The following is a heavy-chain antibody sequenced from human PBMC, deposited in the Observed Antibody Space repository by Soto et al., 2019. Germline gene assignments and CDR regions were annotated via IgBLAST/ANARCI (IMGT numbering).Heavy chain of an antibody. J-gene: IGHJ6*03. Sequence: ASVKVSCKASGYTFTSYYMHWVRQAPGQGLEWMGIINPSGGSTSYAQKFQGRVTMTRDTSTSTAYMELSSLRSDDTAVYYCARDVVSLFEWLSYRQYYYYYYYMDVWGKGTTVTVSS. CDR3: ARDVVSLFEWLSYRQYYYYYYYMDV. CDR1: GYTFTSYY. V-gene: IGHV1-46*01. CDR2: INPSGGST. D-gene: IGHD3-3*01.